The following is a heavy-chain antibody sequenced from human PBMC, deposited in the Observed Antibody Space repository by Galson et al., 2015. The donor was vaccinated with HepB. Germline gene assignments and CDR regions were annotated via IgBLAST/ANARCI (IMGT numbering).Heavy chain of an antibody. CDR1: GFTFSSYG. CDR3: AKSHESIVVVPAAIDY. V-gene: IGHV3-30*18. Sequence: SLRLSCAASGFTFSSYGMHWVRQAPGKGLEWVAVISYDGSNKYYADSVKGRFTISRDNSKNTLYLQMNSLRAEDTAVYYCAKSHESIVVVPAAIDYWGQGTLVTVSS. J-gene: IGHJ4*02. D-gene: IGHD2-2*01. CDR2: ISYDGSNK.